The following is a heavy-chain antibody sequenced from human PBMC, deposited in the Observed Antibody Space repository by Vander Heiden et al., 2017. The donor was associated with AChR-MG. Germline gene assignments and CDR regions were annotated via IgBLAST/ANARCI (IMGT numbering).Heavy chain of an antibody. CDR1: GFTFSGFV. CDR3: AKFEGQLWLRWYFDH. V-gene: IGHV3-23*01. Sequence: EVQLLDSGGGLVQPGGSLRLTCAPSGFTFSGFVMRWVRQAPGKGLEWVSAISGDVSYTHYADSVKGRFTMSRDNSKNTLYLQMSSLRAEDTAVYYCAKFEGQLWLRWYFDHWGQGTLVTVSS. D-gene: IGHD5-18*01. J-gene: IGHJ4*02. CDR2: ISGDVSYT.